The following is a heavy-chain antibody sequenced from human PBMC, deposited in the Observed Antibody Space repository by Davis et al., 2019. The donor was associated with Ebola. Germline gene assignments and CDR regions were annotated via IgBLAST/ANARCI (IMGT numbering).Heavy chain of an antibody. D-gene: IGHD3-10*01. CDR2: INPNSGGT. CDR1: GGTFSSYA. V-gene: IGHV1-2*04. J-gene: IGHJ6*02. Sequence: AASVKVSCKASGGTFSSYAISWVRQAPGQGLEWMGWINPNSGGTNYAQKFQGWVTMTRDTSISTAYMELSRLRSDDTAVYYCARGRTQRLITMVQGVTAPYYYYGMDVWGQGTTVTVSS. CDR3: ARGRTQRLITMVQGVTAPYYYYGMDV.